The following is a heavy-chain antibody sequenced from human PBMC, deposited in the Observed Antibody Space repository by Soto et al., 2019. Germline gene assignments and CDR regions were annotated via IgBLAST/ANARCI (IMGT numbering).Heavy chain of an antibody. V-gene: IGHV3-23*01. J-gene: IGHJ4*02. Sequence: EVQLLESGGGLVQPGGSLRLSCAASGFTFNSYAMSWVRQAPGKGLEWVSAFSGSGSTSYYADSVKGRLTISTDNSTNTLYLQTISLRVEDTAAYYCAKAMFRGVIYYFEYWGQGTLVAVTS. CDR3: AKAMFRGVIYYFEY. CDR2: FSGSGSTS. CDR1: GFTFNSYA. D-gene: IGHD3-10*01.